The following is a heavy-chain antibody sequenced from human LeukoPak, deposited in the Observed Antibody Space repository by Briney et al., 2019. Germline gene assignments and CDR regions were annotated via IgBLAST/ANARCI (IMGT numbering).Heavy chain of an antibody. CDR3: ARGECSSTSCYYFDY. J-gene: IGHJ4*02. D-gene: IGHD2-2*01. CDR2: IYYSGST. V-gene: IGHV4-30-4*01. Sequence: SETLSLTCTVSGGSISSYYWGWIRQPPGKGLEWIGYIYYSGSTYYNPSLKSRVTISVDTSKNQFSLKLSSVTAADTAVYYCARGECSSTSCYYFDYWGQGTLVTVSS. CDR1: GGSISSYY.